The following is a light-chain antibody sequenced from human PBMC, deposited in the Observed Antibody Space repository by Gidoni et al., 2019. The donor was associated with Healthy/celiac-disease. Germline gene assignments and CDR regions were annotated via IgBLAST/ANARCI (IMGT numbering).Light chain of an antibody. CDR1: QSISSD. CDR2: AAS. CDR3: QQSYSTPWT. Sequence: DIQMTPPPSSLSASVGDRVTITCRASQSISSDLHWYQQKPGKAPKHLIYAASSLQSGVPSRFSGSGSGTDFTLTISSLQAEDFATYYCQQSYSTPWTFGGGTKVEIK. V-gene: IGKV1-39*01. J-gene: IGKJ1*01.